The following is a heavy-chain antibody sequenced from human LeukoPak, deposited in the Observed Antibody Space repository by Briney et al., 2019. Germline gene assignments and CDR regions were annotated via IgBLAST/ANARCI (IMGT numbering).Heavy chain of an antibody. J-gene: IGHJ4*02. CDR1: GFTFSSYW. CDR3: AKDFWWFGELSPFDY. Sequence: PGGSLRLSCAASGFTFSSYWMSWVRQAPGKGLEWVANIKQDGSEKYYVDSVKGRFTISRDNADKSVYLQMSSLRAEDTAIYYCAKDFWWFGELSPFDYWGQGTLVTVSS. V-gene: IGHV3-7*03. CDR2: IKQDGSEK. D-gene: IGHD3-10*01.